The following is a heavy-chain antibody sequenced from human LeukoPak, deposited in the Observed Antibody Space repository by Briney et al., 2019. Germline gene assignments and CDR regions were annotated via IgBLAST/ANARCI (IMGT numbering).Heavy chain of an antibody. CDR2: INAGNGNT. CDR3: ARQHIAFHFNFQH. D-gene: IGHD2-21*01. Sequence: PGGSLRLSWAASGYTFTSYAMHWVRQAPGQRLEWMGWINAGNGNTKYSQKFQGRVTITRDTSASTAHMELSSLRSEDTAVYYCARQHIAFHFNFQHWGQGTLVTVSS. J-gene: IGHJ1*01. CDR1: GYTFTSYA. V-gene: IGHV1-3*01.